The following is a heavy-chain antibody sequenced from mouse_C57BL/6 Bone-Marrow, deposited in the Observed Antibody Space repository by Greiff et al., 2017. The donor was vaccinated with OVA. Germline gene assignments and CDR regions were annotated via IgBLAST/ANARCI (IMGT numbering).Heavy chain of an antibody. CDR1: GFTFSDYG. D-gene: IGHD1-1*01. J-gene: IGHJ2*01. V-gene: IGHV5-17*01. Sequence: VESGGGLVKPGGSLKLSCAASGFTFSDYGMHWVRQAPEKGLEWVAYISSGSSTIYYADTVKGRFTISRDNAKNTLFLQMTSLRSEDTAMYYCAREYYGSSLYYFDYWGQGTTLTVSS. CDR2: ISSGSSTI. CDR3: AREYYGSSLYYFDY.